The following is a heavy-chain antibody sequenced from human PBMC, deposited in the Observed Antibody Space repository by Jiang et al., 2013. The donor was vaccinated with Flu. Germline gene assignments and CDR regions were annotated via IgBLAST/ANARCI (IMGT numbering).Heavy chain of an antibody. J-gene: IGHJ4*02. D-gene: IGHD2-15*01. CDR2: IRYDDSNR. Sequence: AYIRYDDSNRYYVDSVTGRFTISRDSSTNTLYLHMSSLRTDDTAVYYCAKDSGGAFTLGPYYFDYWGQGTPVTVSS. CDR3: AKDSGGAFTLGPYYFDY. V-gene: IGHV3-30*02.